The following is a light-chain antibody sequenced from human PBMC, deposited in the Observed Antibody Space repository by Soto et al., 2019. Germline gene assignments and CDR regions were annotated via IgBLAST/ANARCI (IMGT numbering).Light chain of an antibody. CDR2: EVT. Sequence: QAVVTQPASVSGSPGQSITISCTGTSGDIGSYNRVSWYQQHPGKAPKLIIYEVTDRPSCVSNRFSVSKSGNTASLTISGLQAEDEAEYYCSSYTNINTRACVFGTGTKLTVL. V-gene: IGLV2-14*01. CDR1: SGDIGSYNR. CDR3: SSYTNINTRACV. J-gene: IGLJ1*01.